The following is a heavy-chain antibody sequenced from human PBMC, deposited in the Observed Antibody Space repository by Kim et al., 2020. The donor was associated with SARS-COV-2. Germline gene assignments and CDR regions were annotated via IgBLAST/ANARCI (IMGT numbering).Heavy chain of an antibody. V-gene: IGHV3-33*02. J-gene: IGHJ3*02. CDR1: DFTFSNYG. D-gene: IGHD2-21*02. Sequence: GGSLRLSCTASDFTFSNYGMHWVRQAPGKGLEWVALIWFDGKKKYYADSAKGRFTISRDNSKNTLFLQMNRLRAEDTATYFCARDLCGGDCYSAFDIWG. CDR3: ARDLCGGDCYSAFDI. CDR2: IWFDGKKK.